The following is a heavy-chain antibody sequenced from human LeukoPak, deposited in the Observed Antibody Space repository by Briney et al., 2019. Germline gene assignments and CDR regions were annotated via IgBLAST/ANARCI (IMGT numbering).Heavy chain of an antibody. Sequence: GGSLRLSCAASGFTFSSYSMNWVRQAPGKGLEWVSYISSSSSTIYYADSVKGRFTISRDNAKNSLYLQMNSLRAEDTAVYYCARVLNDGSFDIWGQGTMVTVSS. D-gene: IGHD1-1*01. CDR2: ISSSSSTI. CDR1: GFTFSSYS. CDR3: ARVLNDGSFDI. J-gene: IGHJ3*02. V-gene: IGHV3-48*01.